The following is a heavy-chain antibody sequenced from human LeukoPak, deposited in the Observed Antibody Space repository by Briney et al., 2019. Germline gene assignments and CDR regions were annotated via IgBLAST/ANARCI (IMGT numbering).Heavy chain of an antibody. V-gene: IGHV4-59*12. D-gene: IGHD3-16*01. CDR2: IYYSGTA. J-gene: IGHJ4*02. Sequence: SETLSLTCTLSGGPISNYQWSWIRQPPGKGLEWIGNIYYSGTANYNPSLKSRVIISVDTSKNQFSLKLSSVTAADTAVYYCASLISRGDYWGQGTLVTVSS. CDR1: GGPISNYQ. CDR3: ASLISRGDY.